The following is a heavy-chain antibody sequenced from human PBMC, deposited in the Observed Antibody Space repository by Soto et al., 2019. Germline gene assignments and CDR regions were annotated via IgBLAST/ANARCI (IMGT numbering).Heavy chain of an antibody. V-gene: IGHV1-69*13. CDR2: IMPIFRTP. CDR3: ARDKDRAQIGGNYYYILDV. Sequence: ASVKVSCKASGGTFSNSAISWVRQAPGQGLEWMGGIMPIFRTPDYAQKFQGRVSITADESTSTAYMELSGLRSDDTAVYYCARDKDRAQIGGNYYYILDVWGQGTTVTVSS. CDR1: GGTFSNSA. J-gene: IGHJ6*02.